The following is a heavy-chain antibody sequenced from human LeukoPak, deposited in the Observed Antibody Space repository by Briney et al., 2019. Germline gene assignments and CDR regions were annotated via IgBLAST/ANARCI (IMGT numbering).Heavy chain of an antibody. CDR2: INPNSGGT. J-gene: IGHJ5*02. CDR1: GYTFTGYY. CDR3: ARDQVRLAARPVRWFDP. D-gene: IGHD6-6*01. Sequence: GASVKVSCKASGYTFTGYYMHWVRQAPGQGLEWMGWINPNSGGTNYAQKFQGRVTMTRDTSISTAYMELSRLRSDDTAVYYCARDQVRLAARPVRWFDPWGQGTLVTVSS. V-gene: IGHV1-2*02.